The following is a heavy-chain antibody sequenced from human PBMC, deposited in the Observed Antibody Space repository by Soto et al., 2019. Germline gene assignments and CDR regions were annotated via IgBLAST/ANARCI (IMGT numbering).Heavy chain of an antibody. CDR3: AKARCTTSNCCVPEY. D-gene: IGHD2-8*01. J-gene: IGHJ4*02. V-gene: IGHV3-23*01. Sequence: VGSLRLSCTSSGFSFSTYTMSLVRRSPLKGLEWVSAISGSVGSPSYADSVQGRFTISRDNPKKTLYLQMNSLRAEDTAVYYCAKARCTTSNCCVPEYWGQGTLVTVSS. CDR2: ISGSVGSP. CDR1: GFSFSTYT.